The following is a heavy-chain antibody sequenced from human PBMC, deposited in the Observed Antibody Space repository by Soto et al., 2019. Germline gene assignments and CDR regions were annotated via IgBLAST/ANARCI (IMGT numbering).Heavy chain of an antibody. V-gene: IGHV3-23*01. CDR3: ARASCGDTCYCRIGY. CDR1: DSTFDSHA. CDR2: ITGGGDIT. Sequence: EVQLLESGGGLVQPGGSLRLSCAAADSTFDSHAMSWVRRAPGKGLEWVSSITGGGDITYYADSVKGRFTISRDNFKNTLYLQMHSLRGEDRAVYDCARASCGDTCYCRIGYWGQGTLVTVSS. D-gene: IGHD2-15*01. J-gene: IGHJ4*02.